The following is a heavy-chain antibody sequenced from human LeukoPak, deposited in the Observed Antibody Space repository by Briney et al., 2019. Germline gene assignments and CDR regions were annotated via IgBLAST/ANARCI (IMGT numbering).Heavy chain of an antibody. CDR2: ISAYNGNT. J-gene: IGHJ4*02. D-gene: IGHD6-19*01. CDR1: GYTFTSYG. Sequence: GASVKVSYKASGYTFTSYGISWVGQAPGQGVEWMGWISAYNGNTNYAQKLQGRVTMTTDTSTSTAYMELRSLRSDDTAVYYCAREHSGWYNYWGQGTLVTVSS. CDR3: AREHSGWYNY. V-gene: IGHV1-18*04.